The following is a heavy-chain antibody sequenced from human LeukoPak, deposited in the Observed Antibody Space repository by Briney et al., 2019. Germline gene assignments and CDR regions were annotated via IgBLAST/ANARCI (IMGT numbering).Heavy chain of an antibody. CDR3: ARHAPVRGVSLDY. D-gene: IGHD3-10*01. V-gene: IGHV4-34*01. CDR1: GGSFSGYY. Sequence: PSETLSLTCAVYGGSFSGYYWSWIRQPPGKGLEWIGEINHSGSTNYNPSLKSRVTISVDTSKNQFSLKLNSVTAADTAVYYCARHAPVRGVSLDYWGQGTLVTVSS. J-gene: IGHJ4*02. CDR2: INHSGST.